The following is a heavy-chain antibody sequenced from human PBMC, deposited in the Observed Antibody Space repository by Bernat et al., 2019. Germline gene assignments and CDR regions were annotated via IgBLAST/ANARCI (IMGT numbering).Heavy chain of an antibody. CDR2: INPNSGGT. CDR3: AREGGGYAGFDP. Sequence: QVQLVQSGAEVKKPGASVKVSCKVSGYTLTELSMHWVRQAPGQGLEWMGWINPNSGGTNYAQKFQGWVTMTRDTSISTAYMELSRLRSDDTAVYYCAREGGGYAGFDPWGQGTLVTVSS. J-gene: IGHJ5*02. D-gene: IGHD2-2*01. V-gene: IGHV1-2*04. CDR1: GYTLTELS.